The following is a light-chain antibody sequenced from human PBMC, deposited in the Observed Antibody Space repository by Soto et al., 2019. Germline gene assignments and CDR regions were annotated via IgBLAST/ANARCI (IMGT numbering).Light chain of an antibody. CDR2: GAS. Sequence: ETVMTQSPATLSVSPGERATLSCRASQSVSSSYLAWYQQKPGQAPRLLIYGASSRATGIPDRFSGSGSGTDFTLTISRLEPEDFAVYYCQQRGNRPPWTFGQGTKVDIK. CDR3: QQRGNRPPWT. V-gene: IGKV3D-20*02. J-gene: IGKJ1*01. CDR1: QSVSSSY.